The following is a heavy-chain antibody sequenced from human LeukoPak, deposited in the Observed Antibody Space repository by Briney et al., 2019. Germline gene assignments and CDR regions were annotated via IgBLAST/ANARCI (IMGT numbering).Heavy chain of an antibody. Sequence: GGALRLSCAPSRFILSDYYMYWVRQAPGKGLEWLGRTRNKVHNYMTEYAASVNGRFTNSRDDSQKSLFLQVNSLKTDDTAVYYCARGDGWSFDYWGQGTLVTVSS. J-gene: IGHJ4*02. CDR3: ARGDGWSFDY. V-gene: IGHV3-72*01. CDR2: TRNKVHNYMT. CDR1: RFILSDYY. D-gene: IGHD6-19*01.